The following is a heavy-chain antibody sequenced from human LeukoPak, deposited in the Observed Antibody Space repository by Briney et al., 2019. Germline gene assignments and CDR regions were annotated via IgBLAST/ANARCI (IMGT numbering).Heavy chain of an antibody. CDR2: ISSSRSYI. CDR3: ARDPLGTTGFYGMDV. Sequence: RGFLRLSCAASGFTFSHYSMNWVRQAPGRGLEWVSSISSSRSYIYYADSAKGRFTISRDNAKNSLYLQMNSLRAEDTAVYYCARDPLGTTGFYGMDVWGQGTTVTVSS. D-gene: IGHD1-7*01. J-gene: IGHJ6*02. CDR1: GFTFSHYS. V-gene: IGHV3-21*01.